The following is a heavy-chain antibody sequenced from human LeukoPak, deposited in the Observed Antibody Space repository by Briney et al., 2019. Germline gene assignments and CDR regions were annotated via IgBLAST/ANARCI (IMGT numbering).Heavy chain of an antibody. CDR3: ARAPTWTGYYYYMDV. CDR2: IDTNTGNP. J-gene: IGHJ6*03. D-gene: IGHD3-16*01. CDR1: GYTFTNHA. Sequence: ASVKVSCKASGYTFTNHAINWVRQAPGQGLEYMGWIDTNTGNPTYAQAFTGRIVFSLDTSVSTAYLQIRSLKAEDTAVYFCARAPTWTGYYYYMDVWGKGTTVTVSS. V-gene: IGHV7-4-1*02.